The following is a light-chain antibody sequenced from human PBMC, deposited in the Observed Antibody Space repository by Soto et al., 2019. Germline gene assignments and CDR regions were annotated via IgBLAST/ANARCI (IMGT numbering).Light chain of an antibody. J-gene: IGLJ1*01. CDR1: SSNIGAGYD. CDR3: QSYDSSLSAYV. Sequence: QSVLTQPPSVSGAPGQRVTISCTGSSSNIGAGYDVHWYQQLPGTAPKLLIYDNSNRPSGVPDRFSGSKSGTSASLAITELQAEDEADYYCQSYDSSLSAYVFGTGTKLTVL. CDR2: DNS. V-gene: IGLV1-40*01.